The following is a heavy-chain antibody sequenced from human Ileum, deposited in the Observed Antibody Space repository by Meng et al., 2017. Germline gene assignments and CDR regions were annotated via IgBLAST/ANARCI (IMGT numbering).Heavy chain of an antibody. CDR2: ISGSGGST. CDR3: APEDWFDP. J-gene: IGHJ5*02. V-gene: IGHV3-23*01. CDR1: EITFSSYD. Sequence: EGPVLKMAGGFVKRCWPLGVSSAAAEITFSSYDMSGVRHEPGKGLESVSAISGSGGSTYYADSVKGRFTISRDNSKNTLYLQMNSLRAEDTAVYYCAPEDWFDPWGQGTLVTVSS.